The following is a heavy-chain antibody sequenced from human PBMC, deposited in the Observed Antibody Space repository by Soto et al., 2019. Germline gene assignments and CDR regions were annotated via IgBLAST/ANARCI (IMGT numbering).Heavy chain of an antibody. CDR3: AKDRERDAWYEDY. J-gene: IGHJ4*02. V-gene: IGHV3-23*02. CDR2: ISGSDGST. CDR1: GFSFSNYA. Sequence: GGSLRLSCVASGFSFSNYAMSWVRQAPGKGLEWVSVISGSDGSTYYGDSVKGRFTISRDNSKNTLYLQMNSLRAEDTAVYYCAKDRERDAWYEDYWGQGTLATVSS. D-gene: IGHD6-13*01.